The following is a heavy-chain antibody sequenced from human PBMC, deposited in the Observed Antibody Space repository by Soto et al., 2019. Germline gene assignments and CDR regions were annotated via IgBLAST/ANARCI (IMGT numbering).Heavy chain of an antibody. D-gene: IGHD5-12*01. V-gene: IGHV3-30-3*01. CDR2: ISYDGSNK. J-gene: IGHJ6*02. CDR1: GFTFSSYA. CDR3: AGDSGYELVDYGMDV. Sequence: QVQLVESGGGVVQPGRSLRLSCAASGFTFSSYAMHWVRQAPGKGLEWVAVISYDGSNKYYADSVKGRFTISRDNSKNTLYLQMNSLRAEDTAVYYCAGDSGYELVDYGMDVWGQGTTVTVSS.